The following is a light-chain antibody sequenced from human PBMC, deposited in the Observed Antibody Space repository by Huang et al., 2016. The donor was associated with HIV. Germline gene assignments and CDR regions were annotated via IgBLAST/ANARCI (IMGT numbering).Light chain of an antibody. CDR2: KVS. V-gene: IGKV2-30*01. J-gene: IGKJ2*01. CDR3: MQGTHWPYT. Sequence: DVEMTQSPLFLPVTLGQPASISCRSSQGLGYRDGNAYLNWFKQRPGQLPRRLIYKVSNRDSGVPDRFSGSGSGTDFTLKITRVEAEDVGIYYCMQGTHWPYTFGQGTNLEI. CDR1: QGLGYRDGNAY.